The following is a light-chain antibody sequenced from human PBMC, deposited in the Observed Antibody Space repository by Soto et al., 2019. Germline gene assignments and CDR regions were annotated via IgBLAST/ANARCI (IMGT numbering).Light chain of an antibody. CDR1: QSVSSSY. J-gene: IGKJ2*01. V-gene: IGKV3-20*01. Sequence: EIVLTQSPGTLSLSPGERATLSCRASQSVSSSYLAWYQQKPGQAPRLLIYGASSRATGIPDRFSGSGSGTDFTLTISRLEPEEWAVYYCHQDESSAMYTFGQGTTLEIK. CDR2: GAS. CDR3: HQDESSAMYT.